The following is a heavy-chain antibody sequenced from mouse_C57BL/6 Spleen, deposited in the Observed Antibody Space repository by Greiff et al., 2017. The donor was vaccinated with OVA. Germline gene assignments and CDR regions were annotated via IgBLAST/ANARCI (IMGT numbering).Heavy chain of an antibody. V-gene: IGHV1-52*01. CDR2: IDPSDSET. CDR1: GYTFTSYW. CDR3: AREGGSDWYFDV. J-gene: IGHJ1*03. D-gene: IGHD1-1*02. Sequence: VQLQQPGAELVRPGSSVKLSCKASGYTFTSYWMHWVKQRPIQGLEWIGNIDPSDSETHYNQKFKDKATLTVDKSSSTDYMQLSSRTAEDSAVYDCAREGGSDWYFDVWGTGTTVTVSS.